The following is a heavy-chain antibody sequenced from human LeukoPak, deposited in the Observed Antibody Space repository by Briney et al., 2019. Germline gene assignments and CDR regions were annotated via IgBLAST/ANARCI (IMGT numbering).Heavy chain of an antibody. Sequence: EASVKVSCKASEYTFTGYYMHWVRQAPGQGLEWMAWINPNSGDTHYAQRFQGRVTMTCDTSISTAHMELGSLRSDDTAVYYCARGGVITLDYWGQGTLVTVSS. D-gene: IGHD3-10*01. CDR1: EYTFTGYY. V-gene: IGHV1-2*02. J-gene: IGHJ4*02. CDR2: INPNSGDT. CDR3: ARGGVITLDY.